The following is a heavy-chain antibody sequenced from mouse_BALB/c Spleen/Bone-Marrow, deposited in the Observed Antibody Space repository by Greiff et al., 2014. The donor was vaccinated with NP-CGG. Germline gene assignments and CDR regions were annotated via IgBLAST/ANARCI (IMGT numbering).Heavy chain of an antibody. Sequence: DVQLQESGPELVKPGASVKISCKASGYSFTGYFMNWVMQSHRKSLEWIGRINPYNGDPFYNQKFKGKATLTVDRSSSTAHMELRSLASEDSVVYYCTISRDGWFTYWGQGTLVTVSA. CDR2: INPYNGDP. V-gene: IGHV1-20*02. J-gene: IGHJ3*01. CDR1: GYSFTGYF. CDR3: TISRDGWFTY.